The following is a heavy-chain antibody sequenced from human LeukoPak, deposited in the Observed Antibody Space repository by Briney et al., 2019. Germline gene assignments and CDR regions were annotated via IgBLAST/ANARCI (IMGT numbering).Heavy chain of an antibody. V-gene: IGHV4-59*08. D-gene: IGHD5-12*01. Sequence: SEGLSVTCGDPGGSISGYYWSWMRQSPGEGLGRFGYMYYDGSTNYNHSLKSRVTILVGTPKKQSSQKVASVTAADTAMYYCARRVVTTISAFDIWGQGTMVIVSS. J-gene: IGHJ3*02. CDR2: MYYDGST. CDR3: ARRVVTTISAFDI. CDR1: GGSISGYY.